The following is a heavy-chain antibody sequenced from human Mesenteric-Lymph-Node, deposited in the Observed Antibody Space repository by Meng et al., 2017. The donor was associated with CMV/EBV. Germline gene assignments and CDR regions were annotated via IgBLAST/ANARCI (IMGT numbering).Heavy chain of an antibody. CDR1: GDTFSSYT. J-gene: IGHJ6*02. CDR3: ARGVNDFWSGYQKVYGMDV. D-gene: IGHD3-3*01. Sequence: ASVKVSCKASGDTFSSYTISWVRQAPGQGLEWMGWISAYNGNTNYAQKLQGRVTMTTDTSTSTAYMELRSLRSDDTAVYYCARGVNDFWSGYQKVYGMDVWGQGTTVTVSS. V-gene: IGHV1-18*01. CDR2: ISAYNGNT.